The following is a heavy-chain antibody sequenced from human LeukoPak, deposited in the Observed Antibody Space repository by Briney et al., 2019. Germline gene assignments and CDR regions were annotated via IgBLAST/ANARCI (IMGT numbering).Heavy chain of an antibody. V-gene: IGHV1-69*13. J-gene: IGHJ5*02. CDR3: ARLWYSSGSSQGWFDP. CDR2: IIPIFGTA. CDR1: GGTFSSYA. Sequence: SVRVSCKASGGTFSSYAISWVRQAPGQGLEWMGRIIPIFGTANYAQKFQGRVTITADESTSTAYMELSSLRSEDTAVYYCARLWYSSGSSQGWFDPWGQGTLVTVSS. D-gene: IGHD6-19*01.